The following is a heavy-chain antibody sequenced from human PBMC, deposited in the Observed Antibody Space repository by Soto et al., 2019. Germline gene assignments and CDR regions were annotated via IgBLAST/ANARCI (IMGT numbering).Heavy chain of an antibody. J-gene: IGHJ4*02. CDR3: AARVSVAGPEIDY. CDR2: IIPIYGAA. V-gene: IGHV1-69*13. CDR1: GDNFNTYT. D-gene: IGHD6-19*01. Sequence: SVQVSCKPSGDNFNTYTITWVRQAPGQGLEWMGGIIPIYGAASYAQKFQDRVTITADGSTNTVYMELSSLTSEDTALYYCAARVSVAGPEIDYRGQRTRVPVSS.